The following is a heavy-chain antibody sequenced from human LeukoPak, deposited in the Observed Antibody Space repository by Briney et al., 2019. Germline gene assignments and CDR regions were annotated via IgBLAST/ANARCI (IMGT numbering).Heavy chain of an antibody. J-gene: IGHJ4*02. CDR1: GFTFSSYA. D-gene: IGHD3-10*01. V-gene: IGHV3-23*01. CDR3: AKGQTYYYGSGSYCRY. Sequence: GGSLRLSCAASGFTFSSYAMSWVRQAPGKGLEWVSAISGSGGSTYYADSVKGRFTIPRDNSKNTLYLQMNSLRAEDTAVYYCAKGQTYYYGSGSYCRYWGQGTLVTVSS. CDR2: ISGSGGST.